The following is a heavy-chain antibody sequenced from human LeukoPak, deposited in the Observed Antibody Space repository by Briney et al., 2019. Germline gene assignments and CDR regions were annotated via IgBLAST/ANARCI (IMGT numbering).Heavy chain of an antibody. D-gene: IGHD3-10*01. Sequence: SGPTLVKPTQTLTLTCTFSGFSLSTSGVGVGWIRQPPGKALEWLALIYWNDDKRYSPSLKSRLTITKDTSKNQVVLTMTNMDPVDTATYYCAHSAEGGPPPTFLRGVITGAFDYWGQGTLVTVSS. V-gene: IGHV2-5*01. J-gene: IGHJ4*02. CDR1: GFSLSTSGVG. CDR3: AHSAEGGPPPTFLRGVITGAFDY. CDR2: IYWNDDK.